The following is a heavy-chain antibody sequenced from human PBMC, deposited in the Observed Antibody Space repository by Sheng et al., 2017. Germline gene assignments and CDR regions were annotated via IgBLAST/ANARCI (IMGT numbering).Heavy chain of an antibody. CDR1: GFTFSSYT. D-gene: IGHD4-17*01. Sequence: EVQLLESGGGLVQPGGSLRLSCAASGFTFSSYTMSWVRQAPGEGLEWVSGISGSGGSTYYTDSVKGRFTISRDNSKNTLYLQMNSLRADDTAVYYCAKGSYGDYVFDYWGPGTLVTVSS. CDR3: AKGSYGDYVFDY. CDR2: ISGSGGST. J-gene: IGHJ4*02. V-gene: IGHV3-23*01.